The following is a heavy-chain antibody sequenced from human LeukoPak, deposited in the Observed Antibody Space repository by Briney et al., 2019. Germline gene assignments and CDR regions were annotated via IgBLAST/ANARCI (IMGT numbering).Heavy chain of an antibody. J-gene: IGHJ4*02. V-gene: IGHV3-74*01. CDR1: GLSFSTYW. CDR2: INGDGSSI. D-gene: IGHD4-17*01. CDR3: ARGGSNYGDFYH. Sequence: GGSLRLSCEASGLSFSTYWMHWVRQVPGEGLVWVSRINGDGSSINYADSVKGRFTISRDNAKNTVYLQMNSLRVEDTAVYYCARGGSNYGDFYHWGQGTLVTVSS.